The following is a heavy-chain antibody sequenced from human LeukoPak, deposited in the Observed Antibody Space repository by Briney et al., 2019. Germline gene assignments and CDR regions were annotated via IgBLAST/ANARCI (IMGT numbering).Heavy chain of an antibody. Sequence: GGSLRLSCVASGFTFSLYGMNWVRQAPGKGLEWVSSISSSSSYIYYADSVKGRFTISRDNAKNSLYLQMNSLRAEDTAVYYCARDRSRGSGWDFDYWGQGTLVTVSS. CDR1: GFTFSLYG. CDR2: ISSSSSYI. D-gene: IGHD6-19*01. CDR3: ARDRSRGSGWDFDY. J-gene: IGHJ4*02. V-gene: IGHV3-21*01.